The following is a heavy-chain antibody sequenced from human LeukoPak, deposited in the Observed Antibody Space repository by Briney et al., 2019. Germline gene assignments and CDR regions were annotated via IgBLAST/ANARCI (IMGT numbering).Heavy chain of an antibody. V-gene: IGHV3-7*01. CDR1: GFTFNNYW. D-gene: IGHD3/OR15-3a*01. Sequence: GGSLRLSCVASGFTFNNYWMTWVRQAPGKGLEWVANLNQWGNDKYYADSVRGRFTISRDNARDALYLQMNSLRTEDTGLYYCSRDLGTGRPHDVWGLGTLVTVSS. J-gene: IGHJ1*01. CDR3: SRDLGTGRPHDV. CDR2: LNQWGNDK.